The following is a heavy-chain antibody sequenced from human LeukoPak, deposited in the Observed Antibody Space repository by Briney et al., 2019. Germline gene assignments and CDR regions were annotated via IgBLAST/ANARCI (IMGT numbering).Heavy chain of an antibody. J-gene: IGHJ6*02. CDR3: VRGYYGMDV. Sequence: PGGSLRLSCAASGFTFSNFWMHWVRQAPGKGLVWVSGIYSNGSKTIYADSVKGRFTISRDNAKSTLYLQMNSLRAEDTAVYYCVRGYYGMDVWGQGTTVIVSS. V-gene: IGHV3-74*01. CDR2: IYSNGSKT. CDR1: GFTFSNFW.